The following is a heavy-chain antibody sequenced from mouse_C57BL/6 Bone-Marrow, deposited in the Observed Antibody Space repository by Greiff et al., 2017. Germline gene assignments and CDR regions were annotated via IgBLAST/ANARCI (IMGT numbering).Heavy chain of an antibody. CDR1: GYTFTSYW. D-gene: IGHD1-1*01. J-gene: IGHJ1*03. CDR3: ARERIRYFDV. Sequence: QVQLQQPGAELVRPGSSVKLSCKASGYTFTSYWMHWVKQRPIQGLEWIGNIDPSDSETHYNQKFKDKATLTVDKSSSTAYMQLSSLTSEDAAVYYCARERIRYFDVWGTGTTVTVSS. V-gene: IGHV1-52*01. CDR2: IDPSDSET.